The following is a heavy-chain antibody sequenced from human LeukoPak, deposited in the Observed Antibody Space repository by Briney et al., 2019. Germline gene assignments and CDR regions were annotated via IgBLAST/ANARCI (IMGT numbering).Heavy chain of an antibody. Sequence: SETLSLTCTVSGDSISSRSYYWGWIRQPPGKGLEWIGSIYYSGSTYYNPSLKSRVTISVNTSKNQFSLKLSSVTAADTAVYYCARRKMGSSWYEVPWGDTQINWFDPWGQGTLVTVSS. CDR2: IYYSGST. J-gene: IGHJ5*02. V-gene: IGHV4-39*01. CDR3: ARRKMGSSWYEVPWGDTQINWFDP. CDR1: GDSISSRSYY. D-gene: IGHD6-13*01.